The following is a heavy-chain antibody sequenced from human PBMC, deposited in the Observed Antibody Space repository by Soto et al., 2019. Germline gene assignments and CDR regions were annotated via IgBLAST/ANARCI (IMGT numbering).Heavy chain of an antibody. D-gene: IGHD3-16*01. Sequence: GASVKVSCKASGYIFTSYGISWVRQAPGQGLEWMGWISAYNGNTNYAQKLQGRVTMTTDTSTSTVYMDLRSLRSDDTAVYYCAREGEMPYYYYGLDVWGQGTTVTVSS. CDR2: ISAYNGNT. J-gene: IGHJ6*02. CDR1: GYIFTSYG. V-gene: IGHV1-18*01. CDR3: AREGEMPYYYYGLDV.